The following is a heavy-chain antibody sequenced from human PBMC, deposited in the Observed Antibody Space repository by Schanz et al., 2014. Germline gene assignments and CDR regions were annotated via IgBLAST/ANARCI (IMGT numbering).Heavy chain of an antibody. Sequence: VQLLESGGGLVQPGGSLRLSCAASGFTFSDYYMSWIRQAPGKGLEWVSYISSSGSYTNYADSVKGRFTTSRDNGKKSMYLQMSSLKTEDTAVYYCVRLDVHDYWGQGTLVTVSA. CDR1: GFTFSDYY. CDR3: VRLDVHDY. V-gene: IGHV3-11*03. J-gene: IGHJ4*02. CDR2: ISSSGSYT. D-gene: IGHD3-16*01.